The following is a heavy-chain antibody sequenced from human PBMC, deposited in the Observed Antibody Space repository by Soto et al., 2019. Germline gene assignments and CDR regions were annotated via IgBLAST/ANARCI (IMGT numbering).Heavy chain of an antibody. CDR1: GFTFSSYS. CDR3: ASINYGDPYYYYGMDV. J-gene: IGHJ6*02. Sequence: GGSLRLSCAASGFTFSSYSMNWVRQAPGKGLEWVSSISSSSYIYYADSVKGRFTISRDNAKNSLYLQMNSLRAEDTAVYYCASINYGDPYYYYGMDVWGQGTTVTVSS. D-gene: IGHD4-17*01. CDR2: ISSSSYI. V-gene: IGHV3-21*01.